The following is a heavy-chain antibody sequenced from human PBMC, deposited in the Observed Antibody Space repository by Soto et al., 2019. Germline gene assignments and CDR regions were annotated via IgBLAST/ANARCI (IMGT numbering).Heavy chain of an antibody. CDR2: ISAYNGNT. CDR3: ARLWGYGDYGEMGY. V-gene: IGHV1-18*01. CDR1: GYTFTSYG. J-gene: IGHJ4*02. Sequence: QVQLVQSGAEVKKPGASVKVSCKASGYTFTSYGISWVRQAPGQGLEWMGWISAYNGNTNYAQKLQGRVTMTTDTSTSTTYMEMRSLRTDDTAVYYCARLWGYGDYGEMGYWGQGTLVTVSS. D-gene: IGHD4-17*01.